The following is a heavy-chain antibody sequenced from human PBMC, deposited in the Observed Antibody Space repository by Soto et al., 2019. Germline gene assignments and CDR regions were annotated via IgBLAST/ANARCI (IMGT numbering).Heavy chain of an antibody. CDR2: IWYDGSNK. Sequence: GESLKISCAASGFTFSSYGMHWVRQAPGKGLEWVAVIWYDGSNKYYADSVKGRFTISRDNSKNTLYLQMNSLRAEDTAVYYCARETTVSPRMDVWGKGTTVTVSS. CDR1: GFTFSSYG. D-gene: IGHD4-17*01. V-gene: IGHV3-33*01. CDR3: ARETTVSPRMDV. J-gene: IGHJ6*04.